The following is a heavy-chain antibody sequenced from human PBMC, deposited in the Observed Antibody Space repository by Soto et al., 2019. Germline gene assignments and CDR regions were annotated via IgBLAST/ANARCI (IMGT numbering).Heavy chain of an antibody. CDR2: ISTYNGNT. J-gene: IGHJ4*02. CDR3: ARDKITGLFDY. D-gene: IGHD1-1*01. Sequence: ASVKVSCKASGYTFTSYGFSWVRQAPGQGLEWMGWISTYNGNTNYTQKLQGRITMTTDTSTSTAYMELRSLRSDDTAVYYCARDKITGLFDYWGQGTLVTVSS. V-gene: IGHV1-18*01. CDR1: GYTFTSYG.